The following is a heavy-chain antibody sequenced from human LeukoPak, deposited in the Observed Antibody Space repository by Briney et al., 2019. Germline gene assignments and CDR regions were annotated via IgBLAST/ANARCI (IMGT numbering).Heavy chain of an antibody. CDR3: ARWGLGPSFDY. Sequence: GGSLRLSCAASGFMFNGNSMTWVRQAPGKGLEWVSYISGGSDYIFYTDSVKGRFTISRDNAKKSLYLQLNSLRVEDTAVYYCARWGLGPSFDYWGQGTRVTVSS. V-gene: IGHV3-21*01. J-gene: IGHJ4*02. CDR2: ISGGSDYI. CDR1: GFMFNGNS. D-gene: IGHD1-26*01.